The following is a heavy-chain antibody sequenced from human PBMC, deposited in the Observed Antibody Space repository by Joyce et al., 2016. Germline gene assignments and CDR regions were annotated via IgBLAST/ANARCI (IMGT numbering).Heavy chain of an antibody. J-gene: IGHJ4*02. Sequence: EVELVESGGGLVQPGGSLRLFCAASGFPFSRFWMSWVRQARGEWLEWVANISEDGSDKDYVDSVRSRLTISKDNAKNSLQLYMNNVRADDTAVYCCARRGSNCEGCYPRAFDYWGLGTLVTVSS. V-gene: IGHV3-7*03. D-gene: IGHD2-15*01. CDR2: ISEDGSDK. CDR1: GFPFSRFW. CDR3: ARRGSNCEGCYPRAFDY.